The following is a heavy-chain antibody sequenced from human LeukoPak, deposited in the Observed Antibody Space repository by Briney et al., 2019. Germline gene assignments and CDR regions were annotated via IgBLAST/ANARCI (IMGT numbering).Heavy chain of an antibody. V-gene: IGHV2-5*02. D-gene: IGHD3-10*01. CDR1: GFSLTTSGVG. J-gene: IGHJ4*02. CDR3: TRAYYYGSGSHYYFDY. Sequence: SGPTLVKPTQTLTLTCTFSGFSLTTSGVGVGWIRQPPGKAXXXLALIYWEDDERYSPSLKSRLTITKDTSKNQVVLTMTNMDPVDTATYYCTRAYYYGSGSHYYFDYWGQGTLVTVSS. CDR2: IYWEDDE.